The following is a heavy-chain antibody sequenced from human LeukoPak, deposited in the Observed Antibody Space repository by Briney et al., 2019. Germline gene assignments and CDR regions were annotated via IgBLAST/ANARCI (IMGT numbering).Heavy chain of an antibody. Sequence: GGSLRLSCAASGFTFSSYWMHWVRQAPGKGLVWVSRIKSDGKTNYADSVKGRFTISRDNAKNTVSLQMNSLGAEDTGVYYCARAPSEIGGYYPEYFRHWGQGTLVTVSS. CDR3: ARAPSEIGGYYPEYFRH. V-gene: IGHV3-74*01. J-gene: IGHJ1*01. CDR1: GFTFSSYW. CDR2: IKSDGKT. D-gene: IGHD3-22*01.